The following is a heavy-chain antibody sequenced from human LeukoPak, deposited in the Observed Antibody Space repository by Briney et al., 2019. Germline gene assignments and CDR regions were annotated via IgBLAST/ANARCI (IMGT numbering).Heavy chain of an antibody. J-gene: IGHJ3*02. V-gene: IGHV4-30-4*01. Sequence: SETLSLTCTVSGGSISSGDYYWSWIRQPPGKGLEWIGYIYYSGSTYYNPSLKSRVTISVDTSKNQFSLKLSSVTAADTAVYYCARVGESGAFDIWGQGTMVTVSS. CDR3: ARVGESGAFDI. CDR2: IYYSGST. D-gene: IGHD3-16*01. CDR1: GGSISSGDYY.